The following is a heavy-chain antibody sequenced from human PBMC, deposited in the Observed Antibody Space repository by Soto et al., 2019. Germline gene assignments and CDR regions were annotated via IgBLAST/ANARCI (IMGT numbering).Heavy chain of an antibody. V-gene: IGHV3-30-3*01. CDR3: ASSDHDILTGYLSGVDY. Sequence: QVQLVESGGGVVQPGRSLRLSCAASGFTFSSYAMHWVRQAPGKGLEWVAVISYDGSNKYYADSVKGRFTISRDNSKNTLYLQMNSLRAEDTAVYYCASSDHDILTGYLSGVDYWGQGTLVTVSS. CDR2: ISYDGSNK. D-gene: IGHD3-9*01. J-gene: IGHJ4*02. CDR1: GFTFSSYA.